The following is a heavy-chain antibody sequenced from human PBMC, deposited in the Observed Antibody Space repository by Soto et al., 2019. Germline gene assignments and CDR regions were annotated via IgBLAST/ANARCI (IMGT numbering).Heavy chain of an antibody. CDR2: IYHRGST. D-gene: IGHD2-2*01. CDR1: GGSISSGDYS. CDR3: ARVPDR. J-gene: IGHJ5*02. V-gene: IGHV4-30-2*01. Sequence: QLQLQESGSGLVKPSQTLSLTCAVSGGSISSGDYSWRWIRQPPGKGLEWIGYIYHRGSTYYNPSLKSRVMILVDRSNNQSSLKLSSVTAADTAVYYCARVPDRWGQGTLVTVSS.